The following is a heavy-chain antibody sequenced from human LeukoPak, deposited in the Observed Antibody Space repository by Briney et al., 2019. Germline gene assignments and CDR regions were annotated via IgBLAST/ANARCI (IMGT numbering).Heavy chain of an antibody. CDR1: GSTFSSYE. J-gene: IGHJ4*02. V-gene: IGHV3-48*03. CDR2: ISSSGSTI. Sequence: GGSLRLSCAASGSTFSSYEMNWVRQAPGKGLEWVSYISSSGSTIYYADSVKGRFTISRDNAKNSLYLQMNSLRAEDTAVYYCARGVYSSGWTGFDYWGQGTLVTVSS. CDR3: ARGVYSSGWTGFDY. D-gene: IGHD6-19*01.